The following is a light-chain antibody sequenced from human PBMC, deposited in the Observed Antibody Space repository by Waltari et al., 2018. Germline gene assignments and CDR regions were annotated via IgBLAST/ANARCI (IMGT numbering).Light chain of an antibody. J-gene: IGLJ2*01. CDR1: SSDVGTYKY. Sequence: QSALTQPASVSGSPGQSITISCTGTSSDVGTYKYVSWYQHRPGTAPKVIIYDVNKRPSGVSNRFSGCKSGNTASLTISGLQAEDEANYSCASYSSISSYVVFGGGTKLTVL. CDR3: ASYSSISSYVV. CDR2: DVN. V-gene: IGLV2-14*03.